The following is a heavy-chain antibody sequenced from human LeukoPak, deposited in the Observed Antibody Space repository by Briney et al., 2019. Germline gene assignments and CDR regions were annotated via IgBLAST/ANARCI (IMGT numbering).Heavy chain of an antibody. Sequence: GGSLRLSCAASGFTFSSYAMSWVRQAPGKGLEWVSAISGSGGSTYYADSVKGRFTISRDNSKNTLYLQMNSLRAEDAAVYYCAKHPRLNWNPNLDWFDPWGQGTLVTVS. D-gene: IGHD1-1*01. J-gene: IGHJ5*02. CDR3: AKHPRLNWNPNLDWFDP. V-gene: IGHV3-23*01. CDR2: ISGSGGST. CDR1: GFTFSSYA.